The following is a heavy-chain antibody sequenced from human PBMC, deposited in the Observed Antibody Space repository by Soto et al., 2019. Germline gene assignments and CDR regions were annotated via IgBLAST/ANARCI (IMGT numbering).Heavy chain of an antibody. CDR3: ARADDYIWGSWQVFAY. J-gene: IGHJ4*02. V-gene: IGHV3-7*01. Sequence: VPQRHSNTASELNIRSLGMRWISKATGKGLEWVANIKQDGSGKYYVDSVKGRFTISRDNAKNSLYLQMNSLRAEDTAVYYCARADDYIWGSWQVFAYRGQGTLVTVSS. D-gene: IGHD3-16*01. CDR1: ELNIRSLG. CDR2: IKQDGSGK.